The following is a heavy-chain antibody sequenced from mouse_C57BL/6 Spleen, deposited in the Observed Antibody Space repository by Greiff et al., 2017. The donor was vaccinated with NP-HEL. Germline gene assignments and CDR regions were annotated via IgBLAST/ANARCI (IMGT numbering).Heavy chain of an antibody. J-gene: IGHJ4*01. CDR3: ARYPLSSYGSSGAMDY. CDR1: GYAFSSYW. V-gene: IGHV1-80*01. Sequence: QVQLQQSGAELVKPGASVKISCKASGYAFSSYWMNWVKQRPGKGLEWIGQIYPGDGDTNYNGKFKGKATLTADKSSSTAYMQLSSLTSEDSAVYFCARYPLSSYGSSGAMDYWGQGTSVTVSS. D-gene: IGHD1-1*01. CDR2: IYPGDGDT.